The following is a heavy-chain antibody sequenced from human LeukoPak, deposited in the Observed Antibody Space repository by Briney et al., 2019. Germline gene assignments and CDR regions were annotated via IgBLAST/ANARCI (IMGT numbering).Heavy chain of an antibody. CDR3: VRQLVS. CDR2: ISSSSSSI. J-gene: IGHJ5*02. Sequence: GGSLRLSCAASRFTFSSYSMNWVRQAPGKGLEWVSYISSSSSSIYYADSVKGRFTISRDNAKNSLYLQMNSLRVEDTAVYYCVRQLVSWGQGTLVTFSS. CDR1: RFTFSSYS. D-gene: IGHD1-1*01. V-gene: IGHV3-48*01.